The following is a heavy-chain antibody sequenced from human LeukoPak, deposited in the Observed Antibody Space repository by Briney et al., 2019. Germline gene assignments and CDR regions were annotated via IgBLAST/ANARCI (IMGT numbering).Heavy chain of an antibody. CDR1: GGFISSYY. J-gene: IGHJ4*02. Sequence: SETLSLTCTVSGGFISSYYWSWIRQPPGKGLEWIGYIYYSGSTNYNPSLKSRVTISVDTSKKQFSLKLSSVTAADTAVYYCARANGGYYFDYWGQGTPVTVSS. CDR3: ARANGGYYFDY. D-gene: IGHD2-8*01. V-gene: IGHV4-59*01. CDR2: IYYSGST.